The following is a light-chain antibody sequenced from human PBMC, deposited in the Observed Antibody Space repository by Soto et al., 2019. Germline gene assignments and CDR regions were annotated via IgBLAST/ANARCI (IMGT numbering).Light chain of an antibody. CDR1: SSDVGAYNS. J-gene: IGLJ1*01. CDR3: CSSAPESTYV. V-gene: IGLV2-23*01. Sequence: QSVLAQPASVSGSPGQSITISCTGTSSDVGAYNSVSWYQQHPHRAPQVIIYKGNKRPSGVSNRFSGSTSGNAASLTISALQADDEADYFCCSSAPESTYVFGTGTKVTV. CDR2: KGN.